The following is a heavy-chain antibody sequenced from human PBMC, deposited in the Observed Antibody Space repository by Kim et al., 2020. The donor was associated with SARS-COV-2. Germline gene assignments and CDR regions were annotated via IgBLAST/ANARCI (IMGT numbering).Heavy chain of an antibody. CDR1: GFSFSTYG. D-gene: IGHD6-6*01. J-gene: IGHJ4*02. CDR2: IWNDGSNK. Sequence: GGSLRLSCAASGFSFSTYGMHWVRQAPGKGLEWVAMIWNDGSNKYYGDSVKGRFTISRDNSKNTLYLQMNNLRAEDTAVYYCATEYSSSSAFWGQGTLVTVSS. CDR3: ATEYSSSSAF. V-gene: IGHV3-33*03.